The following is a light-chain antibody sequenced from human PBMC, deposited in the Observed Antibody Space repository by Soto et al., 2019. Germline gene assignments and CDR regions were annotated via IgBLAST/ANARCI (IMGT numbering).Light chain of an antibody. V-gene: IGKV3-20*01. CDR1: QSVSNNY. CDR3: QQYETSRA. J-gene: IGKJ1*01. CDR2: GAS. Sequence: EIVLTQSPGTLSLSPGERATLSCRASQSVSNNYLAWYQQKPGQAPRLLIYGASSRATGIPDRCSGSGSGTDFTLTISRLEPEDFAVYYCQQYETSRAFGQGTKVEIK.